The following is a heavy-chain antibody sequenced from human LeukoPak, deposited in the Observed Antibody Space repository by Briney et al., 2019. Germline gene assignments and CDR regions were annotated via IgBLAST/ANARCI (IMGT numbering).Heavy chain of an antibody. CDR1: GYTFTTSG. Sequence: GASVKVSCQSSGYTFTTSGISWLRQAPGQGLEWMAWIGAHNGLRNFAQKFQGRLTLTTDSSTSTTYMELSSLRSEDTAVYYCARDFVSGNVAFDPWGQGTLVTVSS. CDR3: ARDFVSGNVAFDP. V-gene: IGHV1-18*01. CDR2: IGAHNGLR. D-gene: IGHD1-1*01. J-gene: IGHJ5*02.